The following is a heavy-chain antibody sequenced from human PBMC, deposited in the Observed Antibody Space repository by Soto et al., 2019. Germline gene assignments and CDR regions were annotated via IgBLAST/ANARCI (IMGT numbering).Heavy chain of an antibody. CDR2: IYHTGST. J-gene: IGHJ4*02. D-gene: IGHD6-13*01. Sequence: SETLSLTCTVSGGSISSSSCYWGWIRQPPGKGLEWIGSIYHTGSTNYNPSFKGRVTISVDTSNNQFSLKLSSVTAADTAVYYCAREVTGIAAAGTRERIIDYWGQGTLVTVSS. CDR1: GGSISSSSCY. CDR3: AREVTGIAAAGTRERIIDY. V-gene: IGHV4-39*07.